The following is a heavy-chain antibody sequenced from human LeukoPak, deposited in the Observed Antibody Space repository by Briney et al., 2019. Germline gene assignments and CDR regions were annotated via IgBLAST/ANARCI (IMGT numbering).Heavy chain of an antibody. CDR2: ISSSSSYT. CDR3: ARGVISAEYFQH. Sequence: GGSLRLSCAASGFTFSDYYMSWIRQAPGKGLQWDSYISSSSSYTNYADSVKGRFTISRDNAKNSLYLQMNSLRAEDTAVYYCARGVISAEYFQHWGQGTLVTVSS. CDR1: GFTFSDYY. V-gene: IGHV3-11*06. J-gene: IGHJ1*01. D-gene: IGHD3-16*02.